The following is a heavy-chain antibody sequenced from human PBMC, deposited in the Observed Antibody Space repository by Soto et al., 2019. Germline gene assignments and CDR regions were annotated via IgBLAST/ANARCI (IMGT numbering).Heavy chain of an antibody. J-gene: IGHJ5*02. V-gene: IGHV4-4*07. CDR2: IFANGHT. CDR1: GGSISEKY. D-gene: IGHD6-13*01. Sequence: PSETLSLTCIVSGGSISEKYWNWVRQPPGKGLEWIGLIFANGHTDYNPSLKSRVTMSVDASKNQFSLRVTSMTAADTAVYYCVASLAASGLNWLDPWGRGTLVTVSS. CDR3: VASLAASGLNWLDP.